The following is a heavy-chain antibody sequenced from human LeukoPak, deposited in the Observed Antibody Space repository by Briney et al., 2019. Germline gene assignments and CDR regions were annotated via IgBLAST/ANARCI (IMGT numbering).Heavy chain of an antibody. V-gene: IGHV4-34*10. CDR3: ARDLGYYDSSGYNAFDI. CDR2: INHRGSS. D-gene: IGHD3-22*01. CDR1: GESFSAYF. J-gene: IGHJ3*02. Sequence: PSETLSLTCAVYGESFSAYFWNWIRQAPGKPLEYIGEINHRGSSHYNPSLKTRVTLSVDTSKNQFSLRLSSVTAADTAVYYCARDLGYYDSSGYNAFDIWGQGAMVTVSS.